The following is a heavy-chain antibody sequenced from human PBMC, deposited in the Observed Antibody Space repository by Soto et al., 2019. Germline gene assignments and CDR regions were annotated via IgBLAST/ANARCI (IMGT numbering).Heavy chain of an antibody. J-gene: IGHJ6*02. CDR1: GFTFNTYP. Sequence: QPGGSLRLSCATSGFTFNTYPMTWVRQAPGKGLEWVSSISSTAGRTSSYADSVKGRFAISRDFSDNTVYLQMNNLRVDDTAVYFCVKAVLSFHSGMEVWGQGTTVTVSS. V-gene: IGHV3-23*01. CDR3: VKAVLSFHSGMEV. D-gene: IGHD3-16*02. CDR2: ISSTAGRTS.